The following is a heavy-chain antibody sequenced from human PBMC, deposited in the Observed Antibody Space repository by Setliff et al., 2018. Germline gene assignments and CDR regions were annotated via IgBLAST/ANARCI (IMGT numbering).Heavy chain of an antibody. V-gene: IGHV3-48*03. Sequence: SLRLSCVASGFRFSDYEMNWVRQAPGKGLEWVSYIGNIGTKISYTDSVKGRFTVSRDDAKNSLYLQMNNLRAEDTATYYCARGDTIFGVIINSIGGRYFDYWGQGTLVTAPQ. CDR2: IGNIGTKI. CDR1: GFRFSDYE. D-gene: IGHD3-3*01. CDR3: ARGDTIFGVIINSIGGRYFDY. J-gene: IGHJ4*02.